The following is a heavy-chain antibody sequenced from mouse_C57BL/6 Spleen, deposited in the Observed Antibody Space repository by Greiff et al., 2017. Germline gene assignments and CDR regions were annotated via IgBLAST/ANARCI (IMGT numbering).Heavy chain of an antibody. Sequence: QVQLQQSGAELVKPGASVKISCKASGYAFSSYWMNWVKQRPGKGLEWIGQIYPGDGDPNYNGKFKGKATLTADKSSSSAYMQRSSLTSEYSAVYFCARRTTDYAMDYWGQGTSGTVSS. J-gene: IGHJ4*01. D-gene: IGHD1-1*01. CDR3: ARRTTDYAMDY. CDR1: GYAFSSYW. V-gene: IGHV1-80*01. CDR2: IYPGDGDP.